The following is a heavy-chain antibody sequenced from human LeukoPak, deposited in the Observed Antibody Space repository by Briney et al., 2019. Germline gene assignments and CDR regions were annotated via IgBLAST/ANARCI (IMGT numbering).Heavy chain of an antibody. J-gene: IGHJ6*02. Sequence: PSQTLSLTCTVSGGSISSSSYYWGWIRQPPGKGLEWIGSIYYSGSTYYNPSLKSRVTISVDTSKNQFSLKLSSVTAADTAVYYCASLNWSVYDGMDVWGQGTTVTVSS. CDR3: ASLNWSVYDGMDV. CDR1: GGSISSSSYY. D-gene: IGHD3-3*01. CDR2: IYYSGST. V-gene: IGHV4-39*01.